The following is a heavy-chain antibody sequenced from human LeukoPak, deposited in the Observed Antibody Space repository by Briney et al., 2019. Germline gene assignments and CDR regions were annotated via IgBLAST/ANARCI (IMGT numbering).Heavy chain of an antibody. CDR2: ISASGSGSNI. CDR3: ARDQWTGASPADS. V-gene: IGHV3-48*03. CDR1: EFTFSSYE. Sequence: GGSLRLSCVGSEFTFSSYEMNWVRQAPGKGLEWLSYISASGSGSNILYADSVKGRFTISRDNAKNSLYLQMNSLRAEDTGVYYCARDQWTGASPADSWGQGTLVTVSS. D-gene: IGHD1-26*01. J-gene: IGHJ4*02.